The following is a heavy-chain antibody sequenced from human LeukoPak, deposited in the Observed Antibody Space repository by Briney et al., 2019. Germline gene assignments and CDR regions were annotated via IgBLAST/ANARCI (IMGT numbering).Heavy chain of an antibody. V-gene: IGHV3-23*01. CDR2: ISGRDDSA. D-gene: IGHD2-15*01. J-gene: IGHJ4*02. Sequence: SGGSLRLSCAASGFTFSSYAMSWVRQAPGKGLEWVSTISGRDDSAYYADSVKGRFTISRDNSKNTLYLQVNSLRAEDTAVYYCAKSGLNRFDYWGQGTLVTVSS. CDR1: GFTFSSYA. CDR3: AKSGLNRFDY.